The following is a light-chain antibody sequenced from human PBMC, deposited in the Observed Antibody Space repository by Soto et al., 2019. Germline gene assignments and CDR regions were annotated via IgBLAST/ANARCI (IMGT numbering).Light chain of an antibody. V-gene: IGLV3-21*02. CDR3: QVWDSGSDQVV. CDR2: DDR. Sequence: SYELTQPPSVSVAPGQTARITCERKDIGNISVYWYQQRPGQAPVLVVYDDRHRPSGIPERFSGSNSGNTATLTISRVEAGDEADYYCQVWDSGSDQVVFGGGTKLTVL. CDR1: DIGNIS. J-gene: IGLJ2*01.